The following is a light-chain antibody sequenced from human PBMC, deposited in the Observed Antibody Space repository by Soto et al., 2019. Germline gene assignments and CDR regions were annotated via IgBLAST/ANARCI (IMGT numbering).Light chain of an antibody. CDR1: SSDVGRYNL. CDR2: EVS. Sequence: QSALTQPASVSGSPGQSITISCTGTSSDVGRYNLVSWYQQYPGKAPKLMIYEVSQRPSGVSNRFSGSKSVNTASLTISGLQAEDEADYYCCSYAGGSRVFGGGTKLTVL. V-gene: IGLV2-23*02. CDR3: CSYAGGSRV. J-gene: IGLJ3*02.